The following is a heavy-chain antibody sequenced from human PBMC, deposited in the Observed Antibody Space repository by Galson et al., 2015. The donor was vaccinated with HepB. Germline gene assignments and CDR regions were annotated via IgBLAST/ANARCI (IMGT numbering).Heavy chain of an antibody. CDR1: GFTFNSYS. Sequence: SLRLSCAASGFTFNSYSMNWVRQAPGKGLEWVSSLGSSGVYIFYADSVKGRFTISRDNAKNSLYLQMNSLRAEDTAVYYCARGSYGQFDYWGQGTLVTVSS. CDR2: LGSSGVYI. CDR3: ARGSYGQFDY. V-gene: IGHV3-21*01. J-gene: IGHJ4*02. D-gene: IGHD1-26*01.